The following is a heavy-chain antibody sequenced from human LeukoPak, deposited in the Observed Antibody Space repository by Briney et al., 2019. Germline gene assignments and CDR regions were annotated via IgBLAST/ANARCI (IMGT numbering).Heavy chain of an antibody. Sequence: SETLSLTCTVSGGSVSSGSYYWSWIRQPPGKGLEWIGYIYYSGTTKYNPSLKSRITISVDTSKNQFSLKLSSMTAADTAVYYCTRVDKRDYYDMDVWGQGTTVTVSS. J-gene: IGHJ6*02. CDR3: TRVDKRDYYDMDV. D-gene: IGHD2-2*03. CDR2: IYYSGTT. V-gene: IGHV4-61*01. CDR1: GGSVSSGSYY.